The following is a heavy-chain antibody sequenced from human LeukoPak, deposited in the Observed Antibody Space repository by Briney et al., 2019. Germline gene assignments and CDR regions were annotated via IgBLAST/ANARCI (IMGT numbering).Heavy chain of an antibody. CDR1: GFTFNTFS. CDR3: VRRGLIETEYLER. V-gene: IGHV3-48*04. J-gene: IGHJ1*01. Sequence: GGSLRLSCAVSGFTFNTFSMNWVRQAPGKGPEWVSYISSSGTTTYYADSVKGRFTISRDNAKNSLYLQMNSLRAEDTAVYYCVRRGLIETEYLERWGQGTLVIVSS. CDR2: ISSSGTTT. D-gene: IGHD3-10*01.